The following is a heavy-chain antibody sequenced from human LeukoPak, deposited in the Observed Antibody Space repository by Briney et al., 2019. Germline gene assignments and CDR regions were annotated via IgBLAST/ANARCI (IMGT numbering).Heavy chain of an antibody. CDR3: AGNIVVVPAAIPPYYYYYGMDV. J-gene: IGHJ6*02. CDR2: IYYSGST. V-gene: IGHV4-39*01. D-gene: IGHD2-2*02. CDR1: GGSISSSSYY. Sequence: PSETLSLTCTVSGGSISSSSYYWGWIRQPPGKGLEWIGSIYYSGSTYYNPSLKSRVTISVDTSKNQFSLKLSSVTAADTAVYYCAGNIVVVPAAIPPYYYYYGMDVWGQGTTVTVSS.